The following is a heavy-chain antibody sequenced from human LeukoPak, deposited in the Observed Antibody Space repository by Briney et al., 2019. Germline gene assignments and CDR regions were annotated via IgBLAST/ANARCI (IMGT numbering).Heavy chain of an antibody. J-gene: IGHJ4*02. CDR2: ITPNSGDT. V-gene: IGHV1-2*06. CDR3: ARDRVGAINPDY. D-gene: IGHD3-16*01. CDR1: GYTSTGYY. Sequence: GASVKVSCKASGYTSTGYYIHWMRQAPGQGLEWMGRITPNSGDTNYAQKFQGRVTMTRDTSISTAYMELSSLTSDDTAVYYCARDRVGAINPDYWGQGTLVTVSS.